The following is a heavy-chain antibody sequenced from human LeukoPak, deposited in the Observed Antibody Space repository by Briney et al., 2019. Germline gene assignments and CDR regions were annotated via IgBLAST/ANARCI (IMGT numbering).Heavy chain of an antibody. CDR1: GYSFTSYW. CDR3: AIALDGSFRWDF. J-gene: IGHJ1*01. V-gene: IGHV5-51*01. CDR2: IYPGDYNI. D-gene: IGHD1-26*01. Sequence: GESLKISCQGSGYSFTSYWVGWVRQMPGKGLEWMAIIYPGDYNIKYSPSFQGQVTISADKSISTAYLQWGSLEASDTAMYYCAIALDGSFRWDFWGQGTLVTVS.